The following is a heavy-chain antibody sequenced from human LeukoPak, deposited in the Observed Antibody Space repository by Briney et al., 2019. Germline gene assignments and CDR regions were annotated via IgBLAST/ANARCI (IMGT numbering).Heavy chain of an antibody. CDR1: GYTLTSYY. CDR3: ARLFNYYDNSGYYQYYFDY. Sequence: ASVKVSCKASGYTLTSYYMHWVRQAPGQGLEWMGWINPNTGVTSFAQKFQGRVTLTRDTSISTAYMELSRLKSDDTAVYYCARLFNYYDNSGYYQYYFDYWGQGTLVTVSS. V-gene: IGHV1-2*02. J-gene: IGHJ4*02. D-gene: IGHD3-22*01. CDR2: INPNTGVT.